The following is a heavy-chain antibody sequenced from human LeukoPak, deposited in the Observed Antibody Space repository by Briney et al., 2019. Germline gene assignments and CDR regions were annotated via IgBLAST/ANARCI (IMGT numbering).Heavy chain of an antibody. D-gene: IGHD3-9*01. CDR2: IYTSGST. CDR3: ARDGTYYDILTGEGTFDY. J-gene: IGHJ4*02. CDR1: GGSISSYY. V-gene: IGHV4-4*07. Sequence: PSETLSLTCTVSGGSISSYYWSWIRQPAGKGLEWIGRIYTSGSTNYNPSLKSRVTMSVDTSKNQFPLKLSSVTAADTAVYYCARDGTYYDILTGEGTFDYWGQGTLVTVSS.